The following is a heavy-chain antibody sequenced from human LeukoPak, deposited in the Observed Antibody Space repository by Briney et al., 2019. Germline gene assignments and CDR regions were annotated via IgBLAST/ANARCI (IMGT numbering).Heavy chain of an antibody. CDR3: VKERGLNPFDV. V-gene: IGHV3-30*02. D-gene: IGHD1-14*01. J-gene: IGHJ3*01. Sequence: GGSLRLSCAASGFMFNSYGMHWVRQAPGKGLEWVAFIRYGGSNKYYADSVKGRFTISRDNSKNTLYLQMTSLSAEDTAVYYCVKERGLNPFDVWGQGTMVTVSS. CDR2: IRYGGSNK. CDR1: GFMFNSYG.